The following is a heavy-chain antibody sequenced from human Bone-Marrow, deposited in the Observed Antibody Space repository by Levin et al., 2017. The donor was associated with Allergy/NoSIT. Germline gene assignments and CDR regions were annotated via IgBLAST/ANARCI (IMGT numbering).Heavy chain of an antibody. J-gene: IGHJ5*01. CDR2: IYHSGYS. D-gene: IGHD3-22*01. CDR3: VRGTANYDSNVYYFDF. V-gene: IGHV4-30-2*01. CDR1: GVSMTSGGYS. Sequence: PSETLSLTCAVSGVSMTSGGYSWTWIRQPPGQGLEWIGYIYHSGYSYYNPSLQSRVTMSVDRSKNQFSLRLRSVTAADTAVYYCVRGTANYDSNVYYFDFWGHGTLVTVSS.